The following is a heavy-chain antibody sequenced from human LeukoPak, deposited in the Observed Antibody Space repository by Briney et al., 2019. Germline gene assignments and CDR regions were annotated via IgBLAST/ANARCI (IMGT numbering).Heavy chain of an antibody. Sequence: SETLSLTCTVSGGSISSYYWSWIRQPPGKGLEWIGYIYYSGVTNYNPSLKSRVTISVDTSKNQFSLNLNSVTAADTAVYYCVRHGHGYDSAFDYWGQGTLVTVSP. V-gene: IGHV4-59*08. CDR1: GGSISSYY. CDR2: IYYSGVT. D-gene: IGHD6-25*01. CDR3: VRHGHGYDSAFDY. J-gene: IGHJ4*02.